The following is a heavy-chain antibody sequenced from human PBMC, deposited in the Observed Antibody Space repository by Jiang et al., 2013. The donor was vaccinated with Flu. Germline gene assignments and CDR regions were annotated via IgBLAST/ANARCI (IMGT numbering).Heavy chain of an antibody. CDR1: GDSVSSNNAA. D-gene: IGHD3-10*01. Sequence: TLSLTCAISGDSVSSNNAAWNWIRQSPSRGLEWLGRTYYRSKWYNDYAVSVKSRITINPDTSKNQFSLQLNSVIPEDTAVYYCARGVRYYYGSTDSYYFYGMDVWGQGTTVTVSS. J-gene: IGHJ6*02. V-gene: IGHV6-1*01. CDR3: ARGVRYYYGSTDSYYFYGMDV. CDR2: TYYRSKWYN.